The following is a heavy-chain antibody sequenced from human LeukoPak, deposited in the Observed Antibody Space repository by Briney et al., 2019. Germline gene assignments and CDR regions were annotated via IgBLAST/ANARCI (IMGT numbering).Heavy chain of an antibody. Sequence: SQTLSLTCTVSGGSISSGGYYWSWIRQPPGTGLEWIGYIYHSGSTYYNPSLKSRVTISVDRSKNQFSLKLSSVTAADTAVYYCARGGRYFDYWGQGTLVTVSS. J-gene: IGHJ4*02. CDR3: ARGGRYFDY. CDR2: IYHSGST. CDR1: GGSISSGGYY. V-gene: IGHV4-30-2*01.